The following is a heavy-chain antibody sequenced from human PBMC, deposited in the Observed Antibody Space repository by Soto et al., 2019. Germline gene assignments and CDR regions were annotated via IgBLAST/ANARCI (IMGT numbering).Heavy chain of an antibody. V-gene: IGHV3-49*05. CDR2: IRSKAYGGTT. Sequence: EVQLVESGGGLVKPGRSLRLSCTASGFTFGDYAMSWFRQAPGKGLEWVGFIRSKAYGGTTEYAASVKGRFTISRDDSKSIAYLQMNSLKTEDTAVYYCTRGNSGSYTAYYYYGMDVWGQGTTVTVSS. J-gene: IGHJ6*02. CDR1: GFTFGDYA. CDR3: TRGNSGSYTAYYYYGMDV. D-gene: IGHD1-26*01.